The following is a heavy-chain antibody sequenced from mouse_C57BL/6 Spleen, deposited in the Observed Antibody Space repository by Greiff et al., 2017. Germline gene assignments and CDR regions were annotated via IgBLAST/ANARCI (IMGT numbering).Heavy chain of an antibody. Sequence: EVHLVESGEGLVKPGGSLKLSCAASGFTFSSYAMSWVRQTPEKRLEWVAYISSGGDYIYYADTVKGRFTISRDNARNTLYLQMSSLKSEDTAMEYCTRYDGYFSYLYFDVWGTGTTVTVSS. J-gene: IGHJ1*03. CDR3: TRYDGYFSYLYFDV. D-gene: IGHD2-3*01. CDR1: GFTFSSYA. CDR2: ISSGGDYI. V-gene: IGHV5-9-1*02.